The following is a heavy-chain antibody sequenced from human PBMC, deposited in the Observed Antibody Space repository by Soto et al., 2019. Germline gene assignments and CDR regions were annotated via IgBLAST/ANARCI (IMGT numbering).Heavy chain of an antibody. D-gene: IGHD1-26*01. Sequence: GGSLRLSCAASGFTFSSYAMSWVRQAPGKGLEWVSAISGSGGSTYYADSVKGRFTISRDSSKNTLYLQMNSLRAEDTAVYYCAKEGTWEQRGNWFDPWGQGTLVTVSS. J-gene: IGHJ5*02. CDR1: GFTFSSYA. V-gene: IGHV3-23*01. CDR3: AKEGTWEQRGNWFDP. CDR2: ISGSGGST.